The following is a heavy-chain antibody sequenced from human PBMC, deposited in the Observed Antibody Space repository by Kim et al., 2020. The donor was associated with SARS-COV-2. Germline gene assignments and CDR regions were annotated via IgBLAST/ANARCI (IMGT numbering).Heavy chain of an antibody. CDR2: ILPIFSTV. V-gene: IGHV1-69*13. CDR3: ARHSYDPVTGYASNYFYYEFDV. J-gene: IGHJ6*02. CDR1: GDSFGSNG. D-gene: IGHD3-9*01. Sequence: SVKVSCKPSGDSFGSNGFSWVRQAPGQGLEWMGGILPIFSTVNYAPKFQARLTISVDESTGTAYMELRSLRSEDTAMYYCARHSYDPVTGYASNYFYYEFDVWGQGTAVTVSS.